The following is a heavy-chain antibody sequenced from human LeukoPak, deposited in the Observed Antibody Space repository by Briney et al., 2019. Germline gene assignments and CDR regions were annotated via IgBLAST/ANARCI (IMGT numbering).Heavy chain of an antibody. CDR3: ARTLGYCSSTSCYHFDY. CDR2: ISSSSSYI. J-gene: IGHJ4*02. CDR1: GFPFSSYS. V-gene: IGHV3-21*01. D-gene: IGHD2-2*01. Sequence: RGGSLRLSCAASGFPFSSYSMNWVRQAPGKGLEWVSSISSSSSYIYYADSVKGRFTISRDNAKNSLYLQMNSLRAEDTAVYYCARTLGYCSSTSCYHFDYWGQGTLVIVSS.